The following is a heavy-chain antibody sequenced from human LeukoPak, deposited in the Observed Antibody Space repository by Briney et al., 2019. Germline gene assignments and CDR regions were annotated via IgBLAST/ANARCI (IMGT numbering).Heavy chain of an antibody. V-gene: IGHV4-31*03. CDR3: ARLYDWFDP. J-gene: IGHJ5*02. CDR2: IYSSGST. Sequence: SETLSLTCTVSGDSVSRGGYYWSWIRQHPVKGLEWIGYIYSSGSTFYNPSLKSRLALSKDTSKNQFSLNLSSVTAADTAVYYCARLYDWFDPWGQGTLVTVSS. D-gene: IGHD3-16*01. CDR1: GDSVSRGGYY.